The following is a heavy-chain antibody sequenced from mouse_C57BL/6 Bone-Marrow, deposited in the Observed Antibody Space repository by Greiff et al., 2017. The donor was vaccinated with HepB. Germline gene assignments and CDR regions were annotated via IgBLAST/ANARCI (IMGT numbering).Heavy chain of an antibody. CDR1: GYTFTSYW. V-gene: IGHV1-72*01. J-gene: IGHJ4*01. Sequence: QVQLQQSGAELVKPGASVKLSCKASGYTFTSYWMHWVKQRPGRGLEWIGRIDPNSGGTKYNEKFKSKATLTVDKPSSTAYMQLSSLTSEDSAVYYCASPNYYGSTPYYAMDYWGQGTSVTVSS. CDR3: ASPNYYGSTPYYAMDY. D-gene: IGHD1-1*01. CDR2: IDPNSGGT.